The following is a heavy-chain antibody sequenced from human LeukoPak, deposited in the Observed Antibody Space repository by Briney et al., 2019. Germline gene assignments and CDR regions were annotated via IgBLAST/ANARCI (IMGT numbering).Heavy chain of an antibody. CDR1: GFTFSSYW. V-gene: IGHV3-23*01. CDR2: ISGSGGST. D-gene: IGHD3-22*01. CDR3: AKDSYYYDSSGYFLVYGMDV. Sequence: GGSLRLSCAASGFTFSSYWMSWVRQAPGKGLEWVSAISGSGGSTYYADSVKGRFTISRDNSKNTLYLQMNSLRAEDTAVYYCAKDSYYYDSSGYFLVYGMDVWGQGTTVTVSS. J-gene: IGHJ6*02.